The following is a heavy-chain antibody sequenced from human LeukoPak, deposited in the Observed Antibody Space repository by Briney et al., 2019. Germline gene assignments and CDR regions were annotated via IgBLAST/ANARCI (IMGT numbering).Heavy chain of an antibody. J-gene: IGHJ3*02. CDR2: ISGSGGST. D-gene: IGHD2-2*01. Sequence: PGGSLRLSCAASGFTFSSYAMSWVRQAPGKGLEWVSAISGSGGSTYYADSVKGRFTISRDNSKNTLYLQMNSLRAEDTAVYYCAKDRGYCSSTSCYPDAFDIWGQGTMVTVSS. V-gene: IGHV3-23*01. CDR3: AKDRGYCSSTSCYPDAFDI. CDR1: GFTFSSYA.